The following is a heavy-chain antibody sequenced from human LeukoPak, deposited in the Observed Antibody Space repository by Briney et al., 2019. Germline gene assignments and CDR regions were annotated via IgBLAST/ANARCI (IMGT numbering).Heavy chain of an antibody. V-gene: IGHV1-8*03. CDR3: TRGPFLNGNAYNWFDP. CDR1: GYTFASFD. D-gene: IGHD1-20*01. CDR2: VNCDNENT. Sequence: GASVKVSCKTSGYTFASFDINWVRHTTGHGPEWMGWVNCDNENTGYARKFQGRVAITRDTSTSTVYLELNNLSSDDTAMYYCTRGPFLNGNAYNWFDPWGQETLVAVSS. J-gene: IGHJ5*02.